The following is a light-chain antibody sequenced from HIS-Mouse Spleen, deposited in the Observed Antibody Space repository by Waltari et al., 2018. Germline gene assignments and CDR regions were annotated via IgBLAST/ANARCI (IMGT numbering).Light chain of an antibody. CDR2: EGS. CDR1: SSDVGSDNL. V-gene: IGLV2-23*01. CDR3: CSYAGSVV. Sequence: QSALTQPASVSGSPGQSITISCTGTSSDVGSDNLVSWYQQHPGKAPKPMIYEGSKRPSGVSNRFSGSKSGNTASLTISGLQAEDEADYYCCSYAGSVVFGGGTKLTVL. J-gene: IGLJ2*01.